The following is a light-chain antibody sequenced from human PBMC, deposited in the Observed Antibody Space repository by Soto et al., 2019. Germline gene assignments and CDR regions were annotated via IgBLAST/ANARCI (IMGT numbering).Light chain of an antibody. CDR1: QSVSSN. J-gene: IGKJ4*01. Sequence: EIVMTQSPATLSVSPGERATLSCRASQSVSSNLAWYQQQPGQAPRLLIYGASTRATGIPARFSGSGSGTEFTLTISRLQSEDFAVYYCQQYNNWPPAFGGGTKVEIK. CDR2: GAS. CDR3: QQYNNWPPA. V-gene: IGKV3-15*01.